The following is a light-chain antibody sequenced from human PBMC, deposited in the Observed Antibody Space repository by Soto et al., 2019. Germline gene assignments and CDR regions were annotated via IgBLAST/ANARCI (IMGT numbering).Light chain of an antibody. CDR1: SSDVGGYNY. J-gene: IGLJ3*02. CDR3: CSYTTSSTWV. V-gene: IGLV2-14*01. Sequence: QSALTQPASVSGSPGQSITISCTGTSSDVGGYNYVSWFQQHPGKAPKLMLYEVTNRPSGVSNRFSGSKSGNTASLSISGLQAEDEADYYCCSYTTSSTWVFGGGTKLTVL. CDR2: EVT.